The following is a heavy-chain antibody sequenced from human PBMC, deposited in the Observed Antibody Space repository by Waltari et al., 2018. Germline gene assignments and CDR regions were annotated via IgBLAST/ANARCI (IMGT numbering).Heavy chain of an antibody. CDR1: GFTFSSYA. CDR2: ISGSGGST. CDR3: ASWGEVPAAYHDY. J-gene: IGHJ4*02. Sequence: EVQLVESGGGLVQPGGSLRLSCAASGFTFSSYAMSWVRQAPGKGLEWVSAISGSGGSTYYGSSVKGRFTISRDNSKNTLYLQMNSLRAEDTAVYYCASWGEVPAAYHDYWGQGTLVTVSS. D-gene: IGHD2-2*01. V-gene: IGHV3-23*04.